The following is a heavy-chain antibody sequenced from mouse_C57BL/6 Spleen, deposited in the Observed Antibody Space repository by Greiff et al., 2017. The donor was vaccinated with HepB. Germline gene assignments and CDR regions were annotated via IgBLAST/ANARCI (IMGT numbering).Heavy chain of an antibody. Sequence: VQLQQSGAELVRPGASVKLSCKASGYTFTDYYINWVKQRPGQGLEWIARIYPGSGNTYYNEKFKGKATLTAEKSSSTAYMQLSSLTPEDSAVYFCARAEAWYAMDYWGQGTSVTVSS. J-gene: IGHJ4*01. CDR1: GYTFTDYY. CDR3: ARAEAWYAMDY. V-gene: IGHV1-76*01. CDR2: IYPGSGNT. D-gene: IGHD3-2*02.